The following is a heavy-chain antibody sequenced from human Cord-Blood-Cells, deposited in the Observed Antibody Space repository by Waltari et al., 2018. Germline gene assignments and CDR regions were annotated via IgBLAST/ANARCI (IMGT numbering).Heavy chain of an antibody. CDR2: ISYDGSNK. Sequence: QVQLVESGGGVVQPGRSLRPPCSASGFTFGSYAIHWVRQAPGKGLEWVAVISYDGSNKYYADSVKGRFTISRDNSKNTLYLQMNSLRAEDTAVYYCARYGGYFDYWGQGTLVTVSS. CDR1: GFTFGSYA. J-gene: IGHJ4*02. CDR3: ARYGGYFDY. V-gene: IGHV3-30*04. D-gene: IGHD3-16*01.